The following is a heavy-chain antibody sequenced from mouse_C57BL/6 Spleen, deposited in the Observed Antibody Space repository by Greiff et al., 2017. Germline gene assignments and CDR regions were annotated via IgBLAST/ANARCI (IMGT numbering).Heavy chain of an antibody. V-gene: IGHV1-7*01. CDR2: INPSSGYT. D-gene: IGHD2-2*01. CDR3: ARSDYGYDGYFDV. CDR1: GYTFTSYW. Sequence: QVQLQQSGAELAKPGASVKLSCKASGYTFTSYWMHWVKQRPGQGLEWIGYINPSSGYTKYNQKFKDKATLTADKSSSTAYMQLSSLTYEDSAVYYCARSDYGYDGYFDVWGTGTTVTVSS. J-gene: IGHJ1*03.